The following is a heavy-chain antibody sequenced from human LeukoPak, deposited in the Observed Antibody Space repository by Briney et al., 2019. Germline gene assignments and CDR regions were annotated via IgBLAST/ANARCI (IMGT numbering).Heavy chain of an antibody. V-gene: IGHV3-23*01. CDR3: AKDVVTGTGRGWQDY. Sequence: GGSLRLSCAASGFTFSSYAMSWVRQAPGKRLEWVSAMSGSGDSTYYADSVKGRFTISRDNSRNTLYLHLNSLRAEDTAVYYCAKDVVTGTGRGWQDYWGQGTLVIVSA. CDR1: GFTFSSYA. D-gene: IGHD1-14*01. CDR2: MSGSGDST. J-gene: IGHJ4*02.